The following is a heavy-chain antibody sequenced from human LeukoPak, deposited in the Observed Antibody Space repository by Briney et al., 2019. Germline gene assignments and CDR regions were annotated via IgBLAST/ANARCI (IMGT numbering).Heavy chain of an antibody. D-gene: IGHD6-6*01. Sequence: PGRSLRLSCAGSGFTFSKYGMQWVRQAPGKGLEWVAVISHDGTVKHYVDSVKGRFTISRDNSKNMLYLQMNSLRVEDTAVFFCAKETSEYSSISLGDWGQGTLVTVSS. V-gene: IGHV3-30*18. CDR1: GFTFSKYG. J-gene: IGHJ4*02. CDR2: ISHDGTVK. CDR3: AKETSEYSSISLGD.